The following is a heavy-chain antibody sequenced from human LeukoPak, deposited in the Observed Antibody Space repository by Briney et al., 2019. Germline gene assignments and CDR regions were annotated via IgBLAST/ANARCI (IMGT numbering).Heavy chain of an antibody. CDR2: IYTSGST. CDR1: GGSISSGSYY. Sequence: SQTLSLTCTVSGGSISSGSYYWSWIRQPAGKGLEWIGRIYTSGSTNYNPSLKSRVTISVDTSKNQFSLKLSSVTAADTAVYYCARAYDFWSGSDYWGQGTLVTVSS. V-gene: IGHV4-61*02. J-gene: IGHJ4*02. D-gene: IGHD3-3*01. CDR3: ARAYDFWSGSDY.